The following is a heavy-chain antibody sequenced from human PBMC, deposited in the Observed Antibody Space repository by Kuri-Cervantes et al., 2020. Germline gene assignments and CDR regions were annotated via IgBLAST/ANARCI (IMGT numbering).Heavy chain of an antibody. CDR1: GFTFSSYS. CDR3: TRDVPYYYGSGSSDY. Sequence: GGSLRLSCAASGFTFSSYSMNWVRQAPGKGLEWVSSISSSSSTIYYADSVKGRFTISRDDSKSIAYLQMNSLKTEDTAVYYCTRDVPYYYGSGSSDYWGQGTLVTVSS. V-gene: IGHV3-48*01. D-gene: IGHD3-10*01. J-gene: IGHJ4*01. CDR2: ISSSSSTI.